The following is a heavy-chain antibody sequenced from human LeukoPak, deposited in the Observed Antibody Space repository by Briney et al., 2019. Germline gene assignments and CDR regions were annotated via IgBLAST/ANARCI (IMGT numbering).Heavy chain of an antibody. J-gene: IGHJ4*02. V-gene: IGHV3-30*18. Sequence: GSLRLSCAASGFTFSSYGMHWVRQAPGKGLEWVAVISYDGSNKYYADSVKGRFTISRDNSKNTLYLQMNSLRAEDTAVYYCAKDRGDSSSWSRGLNYWGQGTLVTVSS. CDR3: AKDRGDSSSWSRGLNY. D-gene: IGHD6-13*01. CDR1: GFTFSSYG. CDR2: ISYDGSNK.